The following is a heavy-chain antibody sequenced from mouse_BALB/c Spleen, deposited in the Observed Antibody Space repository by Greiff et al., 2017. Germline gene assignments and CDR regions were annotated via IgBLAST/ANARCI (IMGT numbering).Heavy chain of an antibody. J-gene: IGHJ2*01. CDR3: ARSRHYFDY. CDR2: IWSGGST. CDR1: GFSLTSYG. V-gene: IGHV2-2*02. Sequence: VQLQQSGPGLVQPSQSLSITCTVSGFSLTSYGVHWVRQSPGKGLEWLGVIWSGGSTDYNAAFISRLSISKDNSKSQVFFKMNSLQANDTAIYYCARSRHYFDYWGQGTTLTVSS.